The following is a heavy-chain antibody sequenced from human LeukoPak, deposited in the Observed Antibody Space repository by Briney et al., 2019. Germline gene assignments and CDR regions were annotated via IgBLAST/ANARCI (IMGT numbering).Heavy chain of an antibody. CDR3: ARDLSPVVRASPMGY. D-gene: IGHD3-10*01. J-gene: IGHJ4*02. Sequence: GGSLRLSCVASGFTFSTNAMSWVRQAPGKGLEWVSTISGNGGTTYYADSVKGRFTISSDTSKNTLSLQMNSLRAEDTAYYCARDLSPVVRASPMGYWGQGTLVTVSS. CDR2: ISGNGGTT. V-gene: IGHV3-23*01. CDR1: GFTFSTNA.